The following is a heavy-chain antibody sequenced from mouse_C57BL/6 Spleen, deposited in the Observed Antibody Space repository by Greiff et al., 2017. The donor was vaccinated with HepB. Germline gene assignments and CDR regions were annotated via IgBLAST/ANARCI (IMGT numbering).Heavy chain of an antibody. J-gene: IGHJ4*01. CDR2: IDPSDSYT. CDR1: GYTFTSYW. CDR3: ARPGQRDAMDY. Sequence: VQLQQPGAELVRPGTSVKLSCKASGYTFTSYWMHWVKQRPGQGLEWIGLIDPSDSYTNYNQKFKGKATLTVDTSSSTAYMQLSSLTSEDSAVYYWARPGQRDAMDYWGQGTSVTVSS. V-gene: IGHV1-59*01.